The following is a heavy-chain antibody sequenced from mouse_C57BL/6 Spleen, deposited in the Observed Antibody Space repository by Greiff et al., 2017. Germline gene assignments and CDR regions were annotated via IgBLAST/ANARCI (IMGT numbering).Heavy chain of an antibody. CDR2: IRNKANGYTT. J-gene: IGHJ2*01. D-gene: IGHD4-1*01. CDR1: GFTFTDYY. V-gene: IGHV7-3*01. Sequence: EVQRVESGGGLVQPGGSLSLSCAASGFTFTDYYMSWVRQPPGKALEWLGFIRNKANGYTTEYSASVKGRFTISRDNSQSILYLQMNALRAEDSATYYCARQNWDERGFDYWGQGTTLTVSS. CDR3: ARQNWDERGFDY.